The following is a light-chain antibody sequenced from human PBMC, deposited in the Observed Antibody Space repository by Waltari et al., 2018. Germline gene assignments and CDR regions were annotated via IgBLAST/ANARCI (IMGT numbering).Light chain of an antibody. CDR1: QNIRSN. CDR2: GAS. J-gene: IGKJ5*01. CDR3: QQYNNWPPIT. V-gene: IGKV3-15*01. Sequence: VMTQSPAMVSVSPGERATLSCRPSQNIRSNLAWYQQNPGQAPRLLIYGASTRATDIPARFSGSGSGTEFTLTITSLQSEDFAVYYCQQYNNWPPITFGQGTRLEIK.